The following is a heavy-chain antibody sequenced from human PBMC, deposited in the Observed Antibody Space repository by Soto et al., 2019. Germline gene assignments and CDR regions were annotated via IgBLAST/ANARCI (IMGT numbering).Heavy chain of an antibody. J-gene: IGHJ4*02. Sequence: QVQLVESGGGVVQPERSLRLSCAASGFTFSTYVMHWVRQAPGKGLEWVAAISSDGSNEHYAESVKGRFTTSRDNSKNTMDLQMNSLRAADTAVYHCARKYIMIRFGGLDDWGQGTLVTVSS. V-gene: IGHV3-30-3*01. CDR2: ISSDGSNE. D-gene: IGHD3-16*01. CDR3: ARKYIMIRFGGLDD. CDR1: GFTFSTYV.